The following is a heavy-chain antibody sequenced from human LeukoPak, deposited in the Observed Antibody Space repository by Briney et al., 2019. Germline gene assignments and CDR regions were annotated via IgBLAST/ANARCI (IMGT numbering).Heavy chain of an antibody. J-gene: IGHJ4*02. CDR1: GGSISTSNYY. V-gene: IGHV4-39*07. D-gene: IGHD3-3*01. CDR3: ARESTNPYYDFWSGYPAGGIDY. CDR2: IFCGST. Sequence: SETLSLTCTVSGGSISTSNYYWGWIRQPPGKGLEWIGNIFCGSTYYSPSLRSRVTISLDTSRNQFSLKLNSVTAADTAVYYCARESTNPYYDFWSGYPAGGIDYWGQGTLVTVSS.